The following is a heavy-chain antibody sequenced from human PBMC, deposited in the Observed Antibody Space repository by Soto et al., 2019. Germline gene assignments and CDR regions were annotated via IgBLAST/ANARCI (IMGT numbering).Heavy chain of an antibody. J-gene: IGHJ6*02. V-gene: IGHV4-31*03. CDR1: GGSISSGGYY. CDR2: IYYSGST. CDR3: AREGRGMAAAGKDSYYYYGMDV. Sequence: ASETLSLTCTVSGGSISSGGYYWSWIRQHPGKGLEWIGYIYYSGSTYYNPSLKSRVTISVDTSKNQFSLKLSSVTAADTAVYYCAREGRGMAAAGKDSYYYYGMDVWGQGTTVTVSS. D-gene: IGHD6-13*01.